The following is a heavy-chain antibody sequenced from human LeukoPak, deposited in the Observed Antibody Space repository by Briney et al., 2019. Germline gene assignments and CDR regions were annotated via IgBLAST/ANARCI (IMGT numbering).Heavy chain of an antibody. CDR2: IYYSGST. V-gene: IGHV4-59*01. Sequence: SETLSLTCSVSGGSISSCYWSWIRQPPGKGLEWIGYIYYSGSTIYNPSLKSRVTISVDTSKNQFSLKVRSVTAADTAVYYCARASEDYYYYYMDVWGKGTTVTISS. D-gene: IGHD1-14*01. CDR1: GGSISSCY. CDR3: ARASEDYYYYYMDV. J-gene: IGHJ6*03.